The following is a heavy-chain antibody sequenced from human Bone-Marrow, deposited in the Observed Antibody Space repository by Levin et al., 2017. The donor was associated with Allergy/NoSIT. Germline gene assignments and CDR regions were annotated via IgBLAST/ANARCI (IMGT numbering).Heavy chain of an antibody. V-gene: IGHV3-48*01. J-gene: IGHJ5*02. D-gene: IGHD3-10*01. CDR1: GFTFSSYS. CDR2: ISSSSSTI. Sequence: PGGSLRLSCAASGFTFSSYSMNWVRQAPGKGLEWVSYISSSSSTIYYADSVKGRFTISRDNAKNSLYLQMNSLRAEDTAVYYCARDKIHGSGRGNWFDPWGQGTLVTVSS. CDR3: ARDKIHGSGRGNWFDP.